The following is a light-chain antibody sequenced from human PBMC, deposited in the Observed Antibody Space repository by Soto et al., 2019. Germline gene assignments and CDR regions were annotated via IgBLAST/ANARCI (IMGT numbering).Light chain of an antibody. CDR3: ISYTINTFYV. CDR2: DVS. J-gene: IGLJ1*01. CDR1: SSDGGGSDF. Sequence: QSVLTQPASVSGSPGQSITISCTGTSSDGGGSDFVSWYQQYPGKAPRLMIYDVSNRPSGVSNRFSGSKSGNTASLTISGLQAEDDSDYYCISYTINTFYVFGTG. V-gene: IGLV2-14*03.